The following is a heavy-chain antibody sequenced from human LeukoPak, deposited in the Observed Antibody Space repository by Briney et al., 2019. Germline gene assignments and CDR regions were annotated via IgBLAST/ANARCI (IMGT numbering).Heavy chain of an antibody. CDR1: GFTFSSYA. CDR2: ISGRGVST. CDR3: ARDPAFDY. V-gene: IGHV3-23*01. Sequence: GGSLRLSCAASGFTFSSYAMNWVRQAPGKGLEWVSSISGRGVSTYYADSVKGRFTISRDNSKNTLYLQMNSLRAEDTAVYYCARDPAFDYWGQGTLVTVSS. J-gene: IGHJ4*02. D-gene: IGHD2-2*01.